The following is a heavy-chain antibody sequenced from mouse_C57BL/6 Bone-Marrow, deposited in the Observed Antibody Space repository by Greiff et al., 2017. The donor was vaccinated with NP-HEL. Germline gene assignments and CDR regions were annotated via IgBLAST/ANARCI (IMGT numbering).Heavy chain of an antibody. CDR2: IYPGDGDT. CDR3: ARAGLTTVVRDYFDY. D-gene: IGHD1-1*01. Sequence: QVQLKESGAELVKPGASVKISCKASGYAFSSYWMNWVKQRPGKGLEWIGQIYPGDGDTNYNGKFKGKATLTADTSSSTAYMQLSSLTYEDSAVYFCARAGLTTVVRDYFDYWGQGTTLTVSS. V-gene: IGHV1-80*01. J-gene: IGHJ2*01. CDR1: GYAFSSYW.